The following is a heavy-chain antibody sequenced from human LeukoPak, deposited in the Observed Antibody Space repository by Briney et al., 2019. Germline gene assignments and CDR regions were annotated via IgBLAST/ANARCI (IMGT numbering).Heavy chain of an antibody. D-gene: IGHD3-9*01. CDR3: ARGMENYDILTGPDGPNWFEP. CDR2: IYTSGST. CDR1: GGSISSYY. V-gene: IGHV4-4*07. Sequence: SETLSLTCTVSGGSISSYYWSWIQQPAGKGLEWIGRIYTSGSTNYNPSLKSRVTMSVDTSKNQFSLKLSSVTAADTAVYYCARGMENYDILTGPDGPNWFEPWGQGILVTVSS. J-gene: IGHJ5*02.